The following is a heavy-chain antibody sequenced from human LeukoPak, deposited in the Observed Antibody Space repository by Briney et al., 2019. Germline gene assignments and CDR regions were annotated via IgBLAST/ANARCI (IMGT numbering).Heavy chain of an antibody. CDR3: ARDRPYDFWSGYSSPPGAGLSDP. Sequence: GGSLRLSCAASGFTFSSYSMNWVRQAPGKGLEWVSYISSSSTIYYADSVKGRFTISRDNAKNSLYLQMNSLRDEDTAVYYCARDRPYDFWSGYSSPPGAGLSDPWGQGTLVTVSS. D-gene: IGHD3-3*01. CDR1: GFTFSSYS. J-gene: IGHJ5*02. V-gene: IGHV3-48*02. CDR2: ISSSSTI.